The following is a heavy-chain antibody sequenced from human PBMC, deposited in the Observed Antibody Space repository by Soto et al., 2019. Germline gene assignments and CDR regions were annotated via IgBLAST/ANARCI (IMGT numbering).Heavy chain of an antibody. CDR1: GFTVSSNY. CDR2: IYSGGRT. V-gene: IGHV3-53*01. CDR3: ARDGAMATSFEYFQH. J-gene: IGHJ1*01. Sequence: EVQLVESGGGLIHPGGSLRLSCAASGFTVSSNYMSWVRQAPGKGLEWVSTIYSGGRTFYADSVKGRFTISRDSSKNTLYLEMNSLRAEDTAVYYCARDGAMATSFEYFQHWGQGTLVTVSS. D-gene: IGHD5-12*01.